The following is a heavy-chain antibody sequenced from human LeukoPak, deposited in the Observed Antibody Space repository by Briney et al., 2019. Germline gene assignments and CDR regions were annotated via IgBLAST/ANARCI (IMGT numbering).Heavy chain of an antibody. D-gene: IGHD6-19*01. CDR3: ARSGYSSGWSFDY. Sequence: SETLSLTCTVSGGSISSSSYYWGWIRQPPGKGLEWYGSIYYSGSTYYNPSLKSRVTISVDTSKNQSSLKLSSVTAADTAVYYCARSGYSSGWSFDYWGQGTLVTVSS. CDR2: IYYSGST. J-gene: IGHJ4*02. V-gene: IGHV4-39*01. CDR1: GGSISSSSYY.